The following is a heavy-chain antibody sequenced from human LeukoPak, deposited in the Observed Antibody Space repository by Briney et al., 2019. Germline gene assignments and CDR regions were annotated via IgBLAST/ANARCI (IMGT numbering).Heavy chain of an antibody. Sequence: GGSLRLSCAASGLTFSSYNMNWVRQAPGKGLEWVSSISSGTSYIYYADSVKGRFTISRDNAKNSLYLQMNSLRAEDTAVYYCAREVRASGGVLDYWGQGTLVTVSS. J-gene: IGHJ4*02. CDR3: AREVRASGGVLDY. D-gene: IGHD3-16*01. V-gene: IGHV3-21*01. CDR1: GLTFSSYN. CDR2: ISSGTSYI.